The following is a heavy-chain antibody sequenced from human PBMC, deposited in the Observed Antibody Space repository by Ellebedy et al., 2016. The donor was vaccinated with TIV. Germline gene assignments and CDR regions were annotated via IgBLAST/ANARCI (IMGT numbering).Heavy chain of an antibody. CDR1: GGSFSGYY. CDR3: ARGTMVRGVRYYYYYGMDV. Sequence: SETLSLXXAVYGGSFSGYYWSWIRQPPGKGLEWIGEINHSGSTNYNPSLKSRVTISVDTSKNQFSLKLSSVTAADTAVYYCARGTMVRGVRYYYYYGMDVWGQGTTVTVSS. CDR2: INHSGST. J-gene: IGHJ6*02. D-gene: IGHD3-10*01. V-gene: IGHV4-34*01.